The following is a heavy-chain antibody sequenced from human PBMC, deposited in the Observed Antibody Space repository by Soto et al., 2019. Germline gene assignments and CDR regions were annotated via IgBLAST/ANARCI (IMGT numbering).Heavy chain of an antibody. CDR2: ISNDGSST. CDR1: GFTFSSYW. Sequence: EVQLVESGGGLVQPGGSLRLSCVASGFTFSSYWMHWVRQAPGKGLVCVSSISNDGSSTSYADLVKGRFTISRDNAKNTLYLQMNSLRAENTAVYYCARLPNKSPQNWGQVTLVIVSP. V-gene: IGHV3-74*01. J-gene: IGHJ1*01. CDR3: ARLPNKSPQN.